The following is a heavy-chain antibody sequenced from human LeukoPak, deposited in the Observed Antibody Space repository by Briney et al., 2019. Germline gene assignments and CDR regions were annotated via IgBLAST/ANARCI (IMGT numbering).Heavy chain of an antibody. CDR3: ARVIADPYYYYGMDV. CDR2: IYYTGGT. V-gene: IGHV4-59*12. CDR1: GGSISNYY. J-gene: IGHJ6*02. D-gene: IGHD2-21*01. Sequence: PSETLSLTCTVSGGSISNYYWGWLRQPPGKGLEWIGNIYYTGGTKYNPSLRSRVTISVDPSKNQFSLKLSSVTAADTAVYYCARVIADPYYYYGMDVWGQGTTVTVSS.